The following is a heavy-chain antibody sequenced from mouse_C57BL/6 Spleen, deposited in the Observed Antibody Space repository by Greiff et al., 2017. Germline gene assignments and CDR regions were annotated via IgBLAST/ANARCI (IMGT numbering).Heavy chain of an antibody. Sequence: EVKLMESGPELVKPGASVKISCKASGYSFTDYNMNWVKQSNGKSLEWIGVINPNYGTTSYNQKFKGKATLTVDQSSSTAYMQLNSLTSEDSAVYYCAREGTGSSYRYAMDYWGQGTSVTVSS. CDR3: AREGTGSSYRYAMDY. CDR2: INPNYGTT. V-gene: IGHV1-39*01. D-gene: IGHD1-1*01. J-gene: IGHJ4*01. CDR1: GYSFTDYN.